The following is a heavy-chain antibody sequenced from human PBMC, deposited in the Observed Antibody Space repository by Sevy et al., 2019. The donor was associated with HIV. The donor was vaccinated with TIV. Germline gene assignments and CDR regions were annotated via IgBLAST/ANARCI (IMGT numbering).Heavy chain of an antibody. Sequence: GGSLRLSCAASGFNFHSYAMTWVRQAPGKGLEWVSAISGSGDTTYFADSVRGRFTVSRDNLKNTVFLQLNSLRVEDTAVYFCAKVGESFWSGPEVNWFDPWGQGTLVTVSS. V-gene: IGHV3-23*01. CDR2: ISGSGDTT. CDR3: AKVGESFWSGPEVNWFDP. D-gene: IGHD3-3*01. J-gene: IGHJ5*02. CDR1: GFNFHSYA.